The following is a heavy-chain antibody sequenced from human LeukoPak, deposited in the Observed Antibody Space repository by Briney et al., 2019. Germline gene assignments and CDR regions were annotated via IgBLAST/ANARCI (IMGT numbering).Heavy chain of an antibody. CDR1: AGSISSSSHY. CDR3: AREYDSSGYHDY. D-gene: IGHD3-22*01. V-gene: IGHV4-39*07. Sequence: SETLSLTCTVSAGSISSSSHYWAWIRQPPGKGLEWIGSIYYSGSTYYNPSLKSRVTISVDTSKNQFSLKLSSVTAADTAVYYCAREYDSSGYHDYWGQGTLVTVSS. J-gene: IGHJ4*02. CDR2: IYYSGST.